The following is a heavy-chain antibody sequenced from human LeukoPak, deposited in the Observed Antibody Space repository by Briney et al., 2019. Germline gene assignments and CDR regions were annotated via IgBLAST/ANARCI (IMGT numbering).Heavy chain of an antibody. CDR1: GYTFTSYD. Sequence: ASVKVSCKASGYTFTSYDINWVRQATGQGLEWMGWMNPNSGNTGYAQKFQGRVTMTRNTSVSTAYMELSSLRSEDTAVYYCARVDQNSGWYLGYWGQGTLVTVSS. D-gene: IGHD6-19*01. CDR2: MNPNSGNT. CDR3: ARVDQNSGWYLGY. J-gene: IGHJ4*02. V-gene: IGHV1-8*01.